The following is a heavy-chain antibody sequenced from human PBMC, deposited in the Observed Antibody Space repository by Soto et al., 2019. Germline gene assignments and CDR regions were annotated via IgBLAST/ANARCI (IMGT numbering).Heavy chain of an antibody. CDR2: INAGNGNT. J-gene: IGHJ2*01. CDR1: GYTFTSYA. Sequence: QVQLVQSGAEVKKPGASVKVSCKASGYTFTSYAMHWVRQAPGQRLEWMGWINAGNGNTQYSQNFQGRVTITRDTSASTAYMELSSLRSEDTAVYYCARGGSLYWYFDLWGRGTLVTVSS. V-gene: IGHV1-3*01. CDR3: ARGGSLYWYFDL. D-gene: IGHD1-26*01.